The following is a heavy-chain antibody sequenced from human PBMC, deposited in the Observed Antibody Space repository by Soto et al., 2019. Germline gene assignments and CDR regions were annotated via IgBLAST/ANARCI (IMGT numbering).Heavy chain of an antibody. CDR1: GGSISSGGYY. CDR3: ANSGYDSRAFDI. J-gene: IGHJ3*02. CDR2: IYYSGST. D-gene: IGHD5-12*01. Sequence: KSSETQSLTCTVSGGSISSGGYYWSWIRQHPGKGLEWIGYIYYSGSTYYNPSLKSRVTISVDTSKNQFSLKLSSVTAADTAVYYCANSGYDSRAFDIWGQGTMVTVSS. V-gene: IGHV4-31*03.